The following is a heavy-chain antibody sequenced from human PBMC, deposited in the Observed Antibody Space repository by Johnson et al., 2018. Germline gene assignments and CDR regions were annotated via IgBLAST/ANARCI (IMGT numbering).Heavy chain of an antibody. V-gene: IGHV4-59*11. CDR2: IYYSGST. CDR1: GGSISSHY. CDR3: ARGGGADYYSGMDV. Sequence: QVQLQESGPGLVKPSETLSLTCTVSGGSISSHYWSWIRQPPGKGLEWIGYIYYSGSTNYNPSLKSRVTISVDTSKNQFSLKLSSVTAADTAVYYCARGGGADYYSGMDVGGQGATVTVSS. J-gene: IGHJ6*02. D-gene: IGHD1-26*01.